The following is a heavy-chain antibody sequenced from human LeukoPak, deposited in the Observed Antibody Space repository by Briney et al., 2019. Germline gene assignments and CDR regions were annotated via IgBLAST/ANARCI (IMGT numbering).Heavy chain of an antibody. J-gene: IGHJ4*02. D-gene: IGHD3-22*01. CDR2: ISYDGSNT. Sequence: GGSLRLSCAASGFTFSSYGMHWVRQAPGKGLEWVAVISYDGSNTYYADSVKGRFTISRDNSKNTLYLQMNSLRAEDTAVYYCAKEDYYDSSGYYPRGFDYWGQGTLVTVSS. V-gene: IGHV3-30*18. CDR1: GFTFSSYG. CDR3: AKEDYYDSSGYYPRGFDY.